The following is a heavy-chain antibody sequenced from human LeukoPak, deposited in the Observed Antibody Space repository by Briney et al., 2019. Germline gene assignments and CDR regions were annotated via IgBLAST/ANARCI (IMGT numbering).Heavy chain of an antibody. CDR2: IKQDGSEK. V-gene: IGHV3-7*03. J-gene: IGHJ4*02. Sequence: GGSLRLSCAASGFTFSSYWMSWVRQAPGKGLEWVANIKQDGSEKYYVDSVKGRFTISRDSAKNSLYLQMNSLRAEDTAVYYCGKEVPGDIVYLDYWGQGTLVTVSS. CDR3: GKEVPGDIVYLDY. CDR1: GFTFSSYW. D-gene: IGHD2-2*02.